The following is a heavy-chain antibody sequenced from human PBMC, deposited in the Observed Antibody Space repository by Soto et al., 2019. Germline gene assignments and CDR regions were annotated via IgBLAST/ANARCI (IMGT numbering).Heavy chain of an antibody. CDR2: MNKYGSER. V-gene: IGHV3-7*04. J-gene: IGHJ4*02. Sequence: EVQLVGSGGGLARLGGSWSSPGSASEFIFGSYGWICLRQPPGKGLEWVASMNKYGSERYYVDSVKGRFTISRDNAKNSLYLQMNSLRAEDTAVYYCARATGADKEDYWGQGTLVTVSS. D-gene: IGHD3-10*01. CDR1: EFIFGSYG. CDR3: ARATGADKEDY.